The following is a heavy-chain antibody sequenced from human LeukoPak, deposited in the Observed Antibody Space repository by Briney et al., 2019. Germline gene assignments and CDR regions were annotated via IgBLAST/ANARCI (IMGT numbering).Heavy chain of an antibody. V-gene: IGHV3-7*01. J-gene: IGHJ4*02. CDR3: ARYYDVSTAYLFYFDY. D-gene: IGHD3-9*01. Sequence: PGGSRRLSCAASGFTFSSYWMSWVRQAPGQGLEWVANIKEDGSEIDYVDSVKGRFTISRDNAKKSLYLQMNSLGAEDTAVYYCARYYDVSTAYLFYFDYWGQGTLVTVSS. CDR1: GFTFSSYW. CDR2: IKEDGSEI.